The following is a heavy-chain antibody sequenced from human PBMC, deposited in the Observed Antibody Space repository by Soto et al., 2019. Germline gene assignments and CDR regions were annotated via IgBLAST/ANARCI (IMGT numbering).Heavy chain of an antibody. CDR3: VSQRTSVPGQSYFDY. J-gene: IGHJ4*02. CDR2: VYYRGRS. Sequence: SETLSRTCTVSGGSGTISSYYWGWIRQSPWKWLEWIGSVYYRGRSYSKSSVKSRVTISVYTSKNRFSLSLNSVTASDTAVYFCVSQRTSVPGQSYFDYWGRGSLVTVSS. CDR1: GGSGTISSYY. V-gene: IGHV4-39*01. D-gene: IGHD4-17*01.